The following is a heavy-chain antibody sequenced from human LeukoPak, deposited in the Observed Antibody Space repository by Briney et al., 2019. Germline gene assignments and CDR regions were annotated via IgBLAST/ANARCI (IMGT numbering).Heavy chain of an antibody. J-gene: IGHJ4*02. CDR2: IVVGSGTT. Sequence: SVKLSCKAAGFTFTISAMQWVRQARGQRLEWIGWIVVGSGTTNSAQKFQERVTTARDMSTSTAYMELSSLTSEDTAVYYCAASYYYDSSGYLEWGQGTLVTVSS. CDR1: GFTFTISA. D-gene: IGHD3-22*01. V-gene: IGHV1-58*02. CDR3: AASYYYDSSGYLE.